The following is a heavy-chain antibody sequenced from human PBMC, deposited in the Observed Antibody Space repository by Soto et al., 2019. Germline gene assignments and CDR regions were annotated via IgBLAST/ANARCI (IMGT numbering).Heavy chain of an antibody. CDR2: INHSGST. CDR3: ARGKGDY. J-gene: IGHJ4*02. CDR1: GGSFSGYY. Sequence: QVQLQQWGAGLLKPSETLSLTCAVYGGSFSGYYWSWIRQPPGKGLEWIGEINHSGSTNYNPSLTRRVTLAVDTSTNHFSLKLRPGTAADPAFYYCARGKGDYWGQAALVTVSS. V-gene: IGHV4-34*01.